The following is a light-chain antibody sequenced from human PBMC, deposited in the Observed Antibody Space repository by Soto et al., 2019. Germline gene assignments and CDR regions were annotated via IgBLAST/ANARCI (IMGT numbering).Light chain of an antibody. V-gene: IGLV1-40*01. Sequence: QSVLTQPPSVSGAPGQRVTISCTGSSSNIGAGYDVHWYQQVTGTAPKLLIYVNNNRPSGVPDRFSGSKSGTSASLVITGLRAEDAADYYCQSYDSSLSASVFGGGTKVTVL. CDR2: VNN. CDR3: QSYDSSLSASV. J-gene: IGLJ3*02. CDR1: SSNIGAGYD.